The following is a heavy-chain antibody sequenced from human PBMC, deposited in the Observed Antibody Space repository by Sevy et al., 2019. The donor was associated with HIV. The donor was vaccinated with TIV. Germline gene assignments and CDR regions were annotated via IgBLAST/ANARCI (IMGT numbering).Heavy chain of an antibody. V-gene: IGHV1-2*06. J-gene: IGHJ3*02. CDR1: GYIFSDYN. CDR3: VRVSITAPKTLLSFDI. Sequence: ASVKVSCKSTGYIFSDYNMHWVRQAPGQRLEWMALISPESGDTIYAQRFRGRVSMTRDTSMSTVYMELSGLTSDDTAVYYCVRVSITAPKTLLSFDIWGQGTMVTVSS. CDR2: ISPESGDT. D-gene: IGHD6-13*01.